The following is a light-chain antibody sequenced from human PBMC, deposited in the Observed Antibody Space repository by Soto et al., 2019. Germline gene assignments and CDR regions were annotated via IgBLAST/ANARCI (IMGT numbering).Light chain of an antibody. CDR1: SASIGAGYD. CDR2: GDS. V-gene: IGLV1-40*01. Sequence: QSVLTQPPSVSGAPGQRGTGAWTGGSASIGAGYDVNWYQQLPETAPKLLIFGDSNRPSGVPDRFSGSKSGTSASLVITGLQADDEADYYCQSNDNGLSGSDVFGTGTKVTVL. CDR3: QSNDNGLSGSDV. J-gene: IGLJ1*01.